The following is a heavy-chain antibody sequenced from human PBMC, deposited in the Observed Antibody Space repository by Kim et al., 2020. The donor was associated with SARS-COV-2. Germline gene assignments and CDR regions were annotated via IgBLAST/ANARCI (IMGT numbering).Heavy chain of an antibody. Sequence: TSYAQKVPGRVTMTRDTSTSTVYMELSSLRSEDTAVYYCASSGTVDAFDIWGQGTMVTVSS. V-gene: IGHV1-46*01. CDR3: ASSGTVDAFDI. CDR2: T. D-gene: IGHD6-13*01. J-gene: IGHJ3*02.